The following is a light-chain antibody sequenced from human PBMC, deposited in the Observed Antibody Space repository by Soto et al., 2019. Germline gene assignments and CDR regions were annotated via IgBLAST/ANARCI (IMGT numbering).Light chain of an antibody. CDR2: AAS. Sequence: DIQMTQSPSSLSAPVGDRVSISCRTSQDIDKWLAWFQQKPGKAPKLLISAASTLQNGVSSRFSGSGSGTDFTLTIQSLQPDDIGTYYCQQASSFPHTFGPGTKLEI. J-gene: IGKJ2*01. CDR3: QQASSFPHT. CDR1: QDIDKW. V-gene: IGKV1-12*01.